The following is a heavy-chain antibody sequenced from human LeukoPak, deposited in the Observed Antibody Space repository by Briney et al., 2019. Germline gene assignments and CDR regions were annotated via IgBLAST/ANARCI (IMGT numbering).Heavy chain of an antibody. V-gene: IGHV4-4*09. J-gene: IGHJ4*02. CDR1: GGSVSSYY. CDR2: IYSTGTT. CDR3: ARHARRDAYNPNDY. D-gene: IGHD5-24*01. Sequence: SETLSLSCTVSGGSVSSYYWSWIRQPPGKELEWPGYIYSTGTTKFNPSLESRVTMSVDTSKNQFSLKLSSVTAADTAVYYCARHARRDAYNPNDYWGQGTLVTVSS.